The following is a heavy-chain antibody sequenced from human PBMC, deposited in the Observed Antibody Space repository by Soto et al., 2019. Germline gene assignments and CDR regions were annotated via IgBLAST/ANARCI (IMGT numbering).Heavy chain of an antibody. CDR2: INHSGST. J-gene: IGHJ4*02. CDR3: ARFQRVVVVAASPFFDY. CDR1: GGSFSGYY. Sequence: SETLSLTCAVYGGSFSGYYWSWIRQPPGKGLEWIGEINHSGSTNYNPSLKSRVTISVDTSKNQFSLKLSSVTAADTAVYYCARFQRVVVVAASPFFDYWGQGTLVTVSS. D-gene: IGHD2-15*01. V-gene: IGHV4-34*01.